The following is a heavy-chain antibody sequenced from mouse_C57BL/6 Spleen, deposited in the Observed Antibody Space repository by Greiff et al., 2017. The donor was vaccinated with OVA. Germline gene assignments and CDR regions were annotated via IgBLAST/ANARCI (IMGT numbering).Heavy chain of an antibody. Sequence: EVQLHQSGPELVKPGASVKISCKASGYTFTDYYMNWVKPSHGKSLEWIGDINPNNGGTSYNQKFKGKATLTVYKSSSTAYMELRSLTSEDSAVYCGAREGGTKWYVDVWGTGTTVTVSS. CDR1: GYTFTDYY. V-gene: IGHV1-26*01. CDR2: INPNNGGT. D-gene: IGHD4-1*01. J-gene: IGHJ1*03. CDR3: AREGGTKWYVDV.